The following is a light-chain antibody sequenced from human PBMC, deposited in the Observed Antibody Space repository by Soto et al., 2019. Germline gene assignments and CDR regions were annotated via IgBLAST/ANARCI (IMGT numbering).Light chain of an antibody. Sequence: EIVLTQSPGTLSLSPGEGAALSCRTSQSISSSYLAWYQQKPGQAPRLLIYAASSRATGIPDRFSGSGSGTHFTLTISILEPEDFAVYYCQLYGGSHMFSFGQGTKLEIK. CDR2: AAS. V-gene: IGKV3-20*01. CDR3: QLYGGSHMFS. CDR1: QSISSSY. J-gene: IGKJ2*01.